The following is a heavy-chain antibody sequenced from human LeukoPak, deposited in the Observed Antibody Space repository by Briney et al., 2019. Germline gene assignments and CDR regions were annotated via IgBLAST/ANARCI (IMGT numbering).Heavy chain of an antibody. CDR2: IWYDGSKK. CDR3: AIAAAGAH. CDR1: GFTFSSYG. Sequence: GGSLRLSCAASGFTFSSYGMHWVRQAPGKGLEWVAVIWYDGSKKYYADSVKGRFTISRDNSKNTLYLQMNSLRAEDTAVYYCAIAAAGAHWGQGTLVTVSS. J-gene: IGHJ4*02. D-gene: IGHD6-13*01. V-gene: IGHV3-33*08.